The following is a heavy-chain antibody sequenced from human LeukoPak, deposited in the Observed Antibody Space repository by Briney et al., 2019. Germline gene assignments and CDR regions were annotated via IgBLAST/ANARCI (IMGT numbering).Heavy chain of an antibody. CDR1: GGTFSIYA. V-gene: IGHV1-69*01. CDR2: IIPIFGTA. CDR3: ARDGAVAGLDAFDI. D-gene: IGHD6-19*01. Sequence: GSSVNVSFTASGGTFSIYAISWVRQAPGQGLEWMGGIIPIFGTANYAQKFQGRVTITADESTSTAYMGLSSLRSEDTAVYYCARDGAVAGLDAFDIWGQGTTVTVSS. J-gene: IGHJ3*02.